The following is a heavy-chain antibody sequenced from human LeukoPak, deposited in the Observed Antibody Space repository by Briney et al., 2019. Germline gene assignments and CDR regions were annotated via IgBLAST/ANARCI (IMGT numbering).Heavy chain of an antibody. Sequence: SETLSLTCTVSGGSISSYYWSWIRQPPGKGLEWIGYIYYSGSTNYNPSLKSRVTISVDTSKNQFSLKLSSVTAADTAVYYCAREPPAKYYFDYWGQGTLITVSS. D-gene: IGHD4/OR15-4a*01. CDR1: GGSISSYY. CDR2: IYYSGST. V-gene: IGHV4-59*01. J-gene: IGHJ4*02. CDR3: AREPPAKYYFDY.